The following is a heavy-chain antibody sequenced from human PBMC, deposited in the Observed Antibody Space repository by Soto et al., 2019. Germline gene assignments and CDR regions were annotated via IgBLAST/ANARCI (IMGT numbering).Heavy chain of an antibody. V-gene: IGHV3-30-3*01. CDR2: ISYDGSNK. J-gene: IGHJ6*02. Sequence: GGSLRLSCAASGFTFSSYAMHWVRQAPGKGLEWVAVISYDGSNKYYADSVKGRFTISRDNSKNTLYLQMNSLRAEDTAVYYCASLFYCSGGSCYSDYYYYGMDVWGQGTTVTGSS. CDR3: ASLFYCSGGSCYSDYYYYGMDV. CDR1: GFTFSSYA. D-gene: IGHD2-15*01.